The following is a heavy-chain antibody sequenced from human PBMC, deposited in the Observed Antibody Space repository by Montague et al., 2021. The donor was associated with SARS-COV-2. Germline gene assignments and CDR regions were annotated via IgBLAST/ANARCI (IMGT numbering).Heavy chain of an antibody. CDR1: GDSFSSSHYY. CDR3: ARGYSSGWYNWFDP. V-gene: IGHV4-31*03. Sequence: TLSLTCTVSGDSFSSSHYYWTWIRQHPGKGLEWIGYIYYSGSTSYNPSLKSRVTLSIDTSENQFSLKLSSVTAADTAVYFCARGYSSGWYNWFDPWGQGTLVTVPS. CDR2: IYYSGST. J-gene: IGHJ5*02. D-gene: IGHD6-19*01.